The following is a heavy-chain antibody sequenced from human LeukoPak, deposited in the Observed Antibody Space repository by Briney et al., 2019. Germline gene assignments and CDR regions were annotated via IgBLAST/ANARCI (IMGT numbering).Heavy chain of an antibody. Sequence: GGSLRLSCAASGFTFSSYWMHWVRQAPGKGLVWVSRINTDGSSTSYADSVKGRFTISRDNAKNTLYLQMNSLRAEDTAVYYCARGDIVVVPAVPSRWLVSTAFDYWGQGTLVTVSS. J-gene: IGHJ4*02. CDR3: ARGDIVVVPAVPSRWLVSTAFDY. V-gene: IGHV3-74*01. CDR1: GFTFSSYW. D-gene: IGHD2-2*01. CDR2: INTDGSST.